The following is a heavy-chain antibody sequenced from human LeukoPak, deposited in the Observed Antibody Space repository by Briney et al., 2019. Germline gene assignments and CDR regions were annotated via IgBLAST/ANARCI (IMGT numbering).Heavy chain of an antibody. Sequence: GESLKISCKGSGYSFTSYWIGWVRQMPGKGLEWMGIIYPGDSDTRYSPSFQGQVTISANKSISTAYLQWSSLKASDTAMYYCARRKYCSSTSCYSAYYFDYWGQGTLVTVSS. D-gene: IGHD2-2*01. J-gene: IGHJ4*02. CDR2: IYPGDSDT. V-gene: IGHV5-51*01. CDR3: ARRKYCSSTSCYSAYYFDY. CDR1: GYSFTSYW.